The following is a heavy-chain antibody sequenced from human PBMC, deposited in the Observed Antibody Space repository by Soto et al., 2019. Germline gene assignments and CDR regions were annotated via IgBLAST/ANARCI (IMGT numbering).Heavy chain of an antibody. CDR3: ARYRLAAAGVNWFDP. CDR2: IIPILGIA. Sequence: QVQLVQSGAEVKKPGSSVKVSCKASGGTFSSYTISWVRQAPGQGLEWMGRIIPILGIANYAQKFQGRVTMTADKSTSTAYMELRSLRSEDTAVDYCARYRLAAAGVNWFDPWGQGSLVTVSS. J-gene: IGHJ5*02. CDR1: GGTFSSYT. D-gene: IGHD6-13*01. V-gene: IGHV1-69*02.